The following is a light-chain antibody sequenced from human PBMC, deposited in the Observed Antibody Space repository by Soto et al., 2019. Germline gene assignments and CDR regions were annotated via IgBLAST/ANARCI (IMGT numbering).Light chain of an antibody. J-gene: IGLJ2*01. V-gene: IGLV2-14*01. CDR2: DVS. CDR1: SSDVGGYNY. CDR3: RSYTGSSTYVV. Sequence: QSALTQPASVSGSPGQSITISCTGTSSDVGGYNYVSWYQQHPGKAPKLMIYDVSNRPSGVSNRFSGSKSGNTASLTISGLQAEDEADYYCRSYTGSSTYVVFGGGTKLTV.